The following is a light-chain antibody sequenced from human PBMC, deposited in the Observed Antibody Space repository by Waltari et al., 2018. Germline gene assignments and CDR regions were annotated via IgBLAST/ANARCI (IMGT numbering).Light chain of an antibody. J-gene: IGKJ2*01. CDR1: QRISNY. V-gene: IGKV3-11*01. CDR2: DTS. Sequence: EIVLTQSPATLSLSPGERATLSCRASQRISNYLAWYQQKPGLAPRLLIYDTSNRLSGIPARFMGGGSGTYFTLTIIRLAPEDFAVYYCQQRSSWPYTFGQGTKLEI. CDR3: QQRSSWPYT.